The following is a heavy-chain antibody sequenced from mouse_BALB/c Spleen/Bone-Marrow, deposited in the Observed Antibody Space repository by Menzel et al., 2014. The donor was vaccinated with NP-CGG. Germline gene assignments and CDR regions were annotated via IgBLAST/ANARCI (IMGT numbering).Heavy chain of an antibody. CDR3: ARHGGNYAMDY. V-gene: IGHV5-6-2*01. Sequence: EVQGVESGGDLVKLGGSLKLSCAASGFTFSSYYMSWVRQTPEKRLELVAAITSNGGSTYYPDTVKGRFTISRDNAKNTLYLRMSSLKSEDTALYYCARHGGNYAMDYWGQGTSVTVSS. J-gene: IGHJ4*01. CDR1: GFTFSSYY. CDR2: ITSNGGST.